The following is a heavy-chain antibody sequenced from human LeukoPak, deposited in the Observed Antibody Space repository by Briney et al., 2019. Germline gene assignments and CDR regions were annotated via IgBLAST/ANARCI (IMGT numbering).Heavy chain of an antibody. Sequence: SETLSLTCTVSGGSISSYYWSWIRQPPGKGLEWIGYIYYSGGTNYNPSLKSRVTISVDTSKNQFSLKLSSVTAADTAVYYCARNRYGDYAYYFDYWGQGTLVTVSS. CDR1: GGSISSYY. CDR2: IYYSGGT. J-gene: IGHJ4*02. V-gene: IGHV4-59*01. D-gene: IGHD4-17*01. CDR3: ARNRYGDYAYYFDY.